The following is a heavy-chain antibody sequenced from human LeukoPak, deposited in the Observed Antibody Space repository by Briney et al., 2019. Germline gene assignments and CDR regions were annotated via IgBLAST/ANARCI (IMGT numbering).Heavy chain of an antibody. V-gene: IGHV3-66*02. CDR2: IYSGGST. CDR3: ATGTVIAPDV. CDR1: GFTVSSNY. D-gene: IGHD3-22*01. J-gene: IGHJ6*04. Sequence: GGSLRLSCEASGFTVSSNYMSWVRQAPGKWLEWVSVIYSGGSTYYADSVKGRFTISRDNSKNTLYLQMNSLRAEDTAVYYCATGTVIAPDVWGKGTTVTVSS.